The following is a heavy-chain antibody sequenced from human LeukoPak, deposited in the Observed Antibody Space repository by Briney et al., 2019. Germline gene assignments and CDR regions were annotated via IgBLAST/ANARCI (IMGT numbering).Heavy chain of an antibody. CDR3: TTDYGGNAAAFDI. CDR2: ISYDGGNK. D-gene: IGHD4-23*01. V-gene: IGHV3-30*01. CDR1: GFTFSSYG. Sequence: GGSLRLSCSASGFTFSSYGIHWVRQAPGKGLEWVALISYDGGNKYYADSVKGRFTISRDNSKNTLYLQMNSLRTEDTAVYYCTTDYGGNAAAFDIWGQGTMVTVSS. J-gene: IGHJ3*02.